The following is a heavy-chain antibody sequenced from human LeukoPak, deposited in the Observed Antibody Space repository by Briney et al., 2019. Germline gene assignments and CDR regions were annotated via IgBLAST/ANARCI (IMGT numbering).Heavy chain of an antibody. CDR2: ISSSGSTI. D-gene: IGHD3-22*01. J-gene: IGHJ4*02. CDR1: GFTFSSYE. V-gene: IGHV3-48*03. CDR3: ARVSYYYDSSGYYDFDY. Sequence: PGRSLRLSCAASGFTFSSYEMNWVRQAPGKGLEWVSYISSSGSTIYYADSVKGRFTISRDNAKNSLYLQMNSLRAEDTAVYYCARVSYYYDSSGYYDFDYWGQGTLVTVSS.